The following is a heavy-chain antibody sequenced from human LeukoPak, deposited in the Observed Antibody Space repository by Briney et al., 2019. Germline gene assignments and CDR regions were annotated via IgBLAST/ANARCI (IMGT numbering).Heavy chain of an antibody. J-gene: IGHJ4*02. D-gene: IGHD3-10*01. CDR3: ASESGFGELSEGSDY. V-gene: IGHV1-2*06. CDR1: GYTFTGYY. CDR2: INPNSGGT. Sequence: ASVKVSCKASGYTFTGYYMHWVRQAPGQGLEWMGRINPNSGGTNYAQKFQGRVTMTRGTSISTAYMELSRLRSDDTAVYYCASESGFGELSEGSDYWGQGTLVTVSS.